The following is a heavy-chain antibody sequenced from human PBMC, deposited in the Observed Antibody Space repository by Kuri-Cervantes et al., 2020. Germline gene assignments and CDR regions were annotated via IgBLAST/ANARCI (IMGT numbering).Heavy chain of an antibody. Sequence: GESLKISCAASGFTFSSYAMSWVRQAPGKGLEWVSAISGSGGSTYYADSVKGRFTISRDNSKNTLYLQMNSLRAEDTAVYYCASGTSMIHLRKRGYYGMDVWGQGTTVTVSS. CDR1: GFTFSSYA. CDR2: ISGSGGST. CDR3: ASGTSMIHLRKRGYYGMDV. D-gene: IGHD3-22*01. J-gene: IGHJ6*02. V-gene: IGHV3-23*01.